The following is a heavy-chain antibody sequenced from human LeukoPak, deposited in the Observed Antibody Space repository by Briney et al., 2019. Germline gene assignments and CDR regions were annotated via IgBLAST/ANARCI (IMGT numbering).Heavy chain of an antibody. CDR3: ARFYANEWELPH. CDR2: ISYDGSNK. D-gene: IGHD1-26*01. J-gene: IGHJ4*02. Sequence: GRSLRLSCAASGFTFSSYAMHWVRQAPGKGLEWVALISYDGSNKYYADSVKGRFTISRDNSKSTLYLQMNSLRAEDTAVYYCARFYANEWELPHWGQGTLVTVSS. CDR1: GFTFSSYA. V-gene: IGHV3-30*04.